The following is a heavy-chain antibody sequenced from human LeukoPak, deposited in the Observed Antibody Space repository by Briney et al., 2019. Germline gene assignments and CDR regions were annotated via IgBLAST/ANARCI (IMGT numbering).Heavy chain of an antibody. CDR2: INHSGST. CDR3: ARAPVYPNAFDI. J-gene: IGHJ3*02. Sequence: KASETLSLTCAVYGGSFSGYYWSWIRQPPGKGLEWIGEINHSGSTNYNPSLKSRVTISVDTSKNQFSLKLSSVTAADTAVYYCARAPVYPNAFDIWGQGTMVTVSS. D-gene: IGHD3-16*02. V-gene: IGHV4-34*01. CDR1: GGSFSGYY.